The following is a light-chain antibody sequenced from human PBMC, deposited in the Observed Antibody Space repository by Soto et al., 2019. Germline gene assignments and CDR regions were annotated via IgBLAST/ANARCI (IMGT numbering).Light chain of an antibody. CDR1: SGSIASNY. V-gene: IGLV6-57*02. J-gene: IGLJ3*02. Sequence: NFMLTQPHSVSESPGKTVTISCTGSSGSIASNYVQWYQQRPGSAPTTVIYDDNQRPSGVPDRFSGSIDSSSNSASLTISGLKTEDEADYYCQSYDSSNQGVFGGGTQLTVL. CDR3: QSYDSSNQGV. CDR2: DDN.